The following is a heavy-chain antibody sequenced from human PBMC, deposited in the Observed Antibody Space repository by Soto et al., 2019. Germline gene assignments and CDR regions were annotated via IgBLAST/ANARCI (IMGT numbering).Heavy chain of an antibody. V-gene: IGHV3-9*01. CDR2: ISWNSGSI. CDR3: AKAQTGDSHAFDI. Sequence: GGSLRLSCAASGFTFDDYAMHWVRQAPGKGLEWVSGISWNSGSIGYADSVKGRFTIARDNAKNSLYLQMNSLRAEDTALYDCAKAQTGDSHAFDIWGQGTMVTVSS. CDR1: GFTFDDYA. J-gene: IGHJ3*02. D-gene: IGHD7-27*01.